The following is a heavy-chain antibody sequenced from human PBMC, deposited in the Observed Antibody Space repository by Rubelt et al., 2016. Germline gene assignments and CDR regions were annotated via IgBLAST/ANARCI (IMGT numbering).Heavy chain of an antibody. CDR3: ARQDSWYYFDH. Sequence: QVQLQESGPGLVRPSETLSLTCTVSGGSISSYYWSWIRQPPGKGLEWIGYIYYSGSTSYNPSLKSRVTISEDTSKNQFSRKMSAGTAADTAVYYCARQDSWYYFDHWGQGTLVTVSS. CDR2: IYYSGST. CDR1: GGSISSYY. V-gene: IGHV4-59*08. D-gene: IGHD4-11*01. J-gene: IGHJ4*02.